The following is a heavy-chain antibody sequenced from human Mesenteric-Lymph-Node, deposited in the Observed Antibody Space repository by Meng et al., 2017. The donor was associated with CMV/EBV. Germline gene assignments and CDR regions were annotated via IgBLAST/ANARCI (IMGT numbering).Heavy chain of an antibody. CDR2: ISSSSSTI. V-gene: IGHV3-48*04. CDR3: ARDRRGYSYGPPWDAMDV. D-gene: IGHD5-18*01. J-gene: IGHJ6*02. Sequence: GESLKISCAASGFTFSSYAMHWVRQAPGKGLEWVSYISSSSSTIYYADSVKGRFTISRDNAKNSLYLQVNSLRADDTAIYYCARDRRGYSYGPPWDAMDVWGQGTTVTVSS. CDR1: GFTFSSYA.